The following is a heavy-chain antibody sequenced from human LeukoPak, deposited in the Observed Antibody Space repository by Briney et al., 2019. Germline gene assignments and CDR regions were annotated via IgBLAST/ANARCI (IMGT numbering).Heavy chain of an antibody. J-gene: IGHJ4*02. D-gene: IGHD3-22*01. CDR3: AGYYYDSSGYYAAFDY. Sequence: GGSLRLSCAASGFTFSSYEMNWVRQAPGKGLEWVSYISSSGSTIYYADSVKGRFTISRDNAKNSLYLQMNSLRAEDTAVYYCAGYYYDSSGYYAAFDYRGQGTLVTVSS. CDR2: ISSSGSTI. V-gene: IGHV3-48*03. CDR1: GFTFSSYE.